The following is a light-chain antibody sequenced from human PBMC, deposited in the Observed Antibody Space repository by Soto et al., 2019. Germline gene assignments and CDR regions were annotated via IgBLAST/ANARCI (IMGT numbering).Light chain of an antibody. J-gene: IGKJ5*01. Sequence: DDESSQGQACMSAWVGDKDKITCRASQRISSYLNWYQQKPGKAPDLLIYAVSSLQSGVPSRFRGSGSGTDFTLTITSLQPEDFATYYCQQSYNTLPITFAPLARLEIK. V-gene: IGKV1-39*01. CDR3: QQSYNTLPIT. CDR1: QRISSY. CDR2: AVS.